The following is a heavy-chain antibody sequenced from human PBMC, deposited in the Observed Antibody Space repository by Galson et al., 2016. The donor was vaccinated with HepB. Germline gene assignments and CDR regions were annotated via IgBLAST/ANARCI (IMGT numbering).Heavy chain of an antibody. Sequence: QSGAEVKKPGESLRISCKGSKYSFATYWISWVRQMPGKGLEWMGSIDPTDSYTNYSPSFQGHVTISGDKSITTVYLQWSSLKASDTAIYYCAGSPFRRGGWFDPWGQGTLVTVSA. CDR1: KYSFATYW. J-gene: IGHJ5*02. CDR3: AGSPFRRGGWFDP. CDR2: IDPTDSYT. V-gene: IGHV5-10-1*01. D-gene: IGHD3-10*01.